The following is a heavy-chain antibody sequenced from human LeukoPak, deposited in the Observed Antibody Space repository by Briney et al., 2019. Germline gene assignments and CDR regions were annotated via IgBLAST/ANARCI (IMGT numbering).Heavy chain of an antibody. J-gene: IGHJ4*02. CDR2: INEDGSEK. Sequence: GGSLRLSCAASGFTFSDYWISWVRQAPGKGLEWVANINEDGSEKYYVDSVRGRFTISRDNAKNTLYLQMNSLRAEDTAVYYCAKEAGYSGYDYPDYWGQGTLVTVSS. CDR3: AKEAGYSGYDYPDY. D-gene: IGHD5-12*01. CDR1: GFTFSDYW. V-gene: IGHV3-7*03.